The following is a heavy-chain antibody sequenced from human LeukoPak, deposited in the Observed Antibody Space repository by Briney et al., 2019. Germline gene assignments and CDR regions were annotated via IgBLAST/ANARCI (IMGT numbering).Heavy chain of an antibody. CDR3: AKDFVPRGGSYSPGFDY. V-gene: IGHV3-23*01. J-gene: IGHJ4*02. CDR2: ISNSGDRT. D-gene: IGHD1-26*01. Sequence: TGGSLRLSCAASGFTFSSYAMNWVRQAPGKGLEWLSTISNSGDRTYYADSVKGRFTISRDNSKNTLYLQMNSLRTEDTAVYYCAKDFVPRGGSYSPGFDYWGQGTLVIVSS. CDR1: GFTFSSYA.